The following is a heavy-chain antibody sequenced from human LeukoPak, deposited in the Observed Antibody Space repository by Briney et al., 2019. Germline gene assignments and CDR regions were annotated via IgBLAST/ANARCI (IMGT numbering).Heavy chain of an antibody. J-gene: IGHJ5*02. CDR2: IKYGGSVT. CDR1: GFSFTRFW. D-gene: IGHD3-22*01. CDR3: VRHGTDDYDSSGYLRP. Sequence: PGGSLRLSCAASGFSFTRFWMSWVRQAPGKGLEWVANIKYGGSVTYYVDSVKGRFTVSSDNAKSSLFLQMSSLRAEDTAVYYCVRHGTDDYDSSGYLRPWGQGTLVTVSS. V-gene: IGHV3-7*04.